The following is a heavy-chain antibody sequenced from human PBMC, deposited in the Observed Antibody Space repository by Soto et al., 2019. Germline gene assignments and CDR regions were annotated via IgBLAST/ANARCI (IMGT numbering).Heavy chain of an antibody. D-gene: IGHD1-26*01. V-gene: IGHV4-59*01. CDR1: SGSIGTYF. J-gene: IGHJ3*02. Sequence: SETLSLTCTVSSGSIGTYFWSWIRQPPGKGLEWIGYIYYSGTTNYNPSLKSRVTIFLDTSKNQFSLRLSSVTAADTAVYYCARGRGGTYDAFDIWGQGTLVTVSS. CDR2: IYYSGTT. CDR3: ARGRGGTYDAFDI.